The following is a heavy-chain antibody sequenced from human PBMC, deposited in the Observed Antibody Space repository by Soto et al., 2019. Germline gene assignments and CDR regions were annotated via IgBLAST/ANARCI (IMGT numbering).Heavy chain of an antibody. D-gene: IGHD3-10*01. V-gene: IGHV1-18*01. Sequence: QVQLVQSGAEVKKPGASVKVSCKASGYIFTTYGIIWVRQAPGQGLEWMGWISTYNGNTNYAQKFQGRVTMTTDASTSTAYMELRSLRSDDTAIYYCARFAMVRPNDYWGQGTLVTVSS. CDR3: ARFAMVRPNDY. J-gene: IGHJ4*02. CDR1: GYIFTTYG. CDR2: ISTYNGNT.